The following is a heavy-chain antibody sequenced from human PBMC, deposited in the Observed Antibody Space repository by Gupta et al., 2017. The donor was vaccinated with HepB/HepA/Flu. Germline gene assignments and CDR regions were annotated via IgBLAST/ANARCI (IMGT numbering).Heavy chain of an antibody. J-gene: IGHJ4*02. V-gene: IGHV3-21*01. Sequence: EVPLVESGGGLVKPGGSLRLSCAASGFTSSSYSMNWVRQAPGKGLEWVSSISSSSSYIYYADSVKGRFTISRDNAKNSLYLQMNSLRAEDTAVYYCARDYDFWSGYDYYFDYWGQGTLVTVSS. CDR3: ARDYDFWSGYDYYFDY. CDR2: ISSSSSYI. D-gene: IGHD3-3*01. CDR1: GFTSSSYS.